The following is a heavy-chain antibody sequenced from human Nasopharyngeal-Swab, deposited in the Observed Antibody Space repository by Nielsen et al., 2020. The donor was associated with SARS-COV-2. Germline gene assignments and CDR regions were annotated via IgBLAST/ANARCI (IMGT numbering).Heavy chain of an antibody. V-gene: IGHV2-5*02. D-gene: IGHD6-19*01. CDR1: GFSLSTSGVG. CDR3: AHNQHWGGYEQQWLVPADWFDP. CDR2: IYWDDDK. J-gene: IGHJ5*02. Sequence: SGPTLVKPTQTLTLTCTFSGFSLSTSGVGVGWIRQPPGKALEWLALIYWDDDKRYSPSLKSRLTITKDTSKNQVVLTMTNMGPVDTATYYCAHNQHWGGYEQQWLVPADWFDPWGQGTLVTVSS.